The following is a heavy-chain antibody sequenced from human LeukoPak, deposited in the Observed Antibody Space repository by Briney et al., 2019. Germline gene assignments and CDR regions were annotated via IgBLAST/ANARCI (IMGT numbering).Heavy chain of an antibody. V-gene: IGHV4-38-2*01. J-gene: IGHJ4*02. D-gene: IGHD2-2*01. CDR3: ARICSSTSCLGSFDY. Sequence: PSETLSLTCAVSGYSISSGYYWGWIRQPPGRGLEWIGSIYHGGSTYYNPSLRSRVTISVDTSKNQCSLKLSSVTAADTAVYYCARICSSTSCLGSFDYWGQGTLVIVSS. CDR1: GYSISSGYY. CDR2: IYHGGST.